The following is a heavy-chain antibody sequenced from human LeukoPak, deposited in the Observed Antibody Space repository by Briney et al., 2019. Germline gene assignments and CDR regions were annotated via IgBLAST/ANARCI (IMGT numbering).Heavy chain of an antibody. Sequence: GGSLRLSCAASGFNFSSYGMHWVRQAPGKGLEWVAVISYDGSNKYYADSVKGRFTISRDNSKNTLYLQMNSLRAEDTAVYYCAKEHSSYSSGLGDNWFDPWGQGTLVTVSS. CDR3: AKEHSSYSSGLGDNWFDP. D-gene: IGHD6-19*01. J-gene: IGHJ5*02. V-gene: IGHV3-30*18. CDR2: ISYDGSNK. CDR1: GFNFSSYG.